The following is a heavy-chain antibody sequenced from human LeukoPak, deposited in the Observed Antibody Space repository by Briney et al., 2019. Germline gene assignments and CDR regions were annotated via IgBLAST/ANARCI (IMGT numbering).Heavy chain of an antibody. CDR2: IKQDGSEK. CDR1: GFTFSSYW. D-gene: IGHD3-22*01. Sequence: GGSLRLSSAASGFTFSSYWMSWVRQAPGKGLEWVANIKQDGSEKYYVDSVKGRFTISRDNAKNSLYLQMNSLRAEDTAVYYCAREEYYYDSSGHDYWGQGTLVTVSS. J-gene: IGHJ4*02. CDR3: AREEYYYDSSGHDY. V-gene: IGHV3-7*01.